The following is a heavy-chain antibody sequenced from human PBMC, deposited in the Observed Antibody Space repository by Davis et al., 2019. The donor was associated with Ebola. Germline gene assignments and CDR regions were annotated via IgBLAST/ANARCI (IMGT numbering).Heavy chain of an antibody. CDR2: ISYDGSNK. CDR1: GFTFSSYA. V-gene: IGHV3-30-3*01. CDR3: ARRFRYFDY. J-gene: IGHJ4*02. Sequence: PGGSLRLSCAASGFTFSSYAMHWVRPAQGKGLEWVAVISYDGSNKYYADSVKGRFTISRDNSKNTLYLKMNSLRAEDTAVYYCARRFRYFDYWGQGTLVTVSS.